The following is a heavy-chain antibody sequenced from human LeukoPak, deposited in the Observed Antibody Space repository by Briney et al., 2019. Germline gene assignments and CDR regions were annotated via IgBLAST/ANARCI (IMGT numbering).Heavy chain of an antibody. Sequence: GGSLRLSCAASGFIFSTYSMNWVRQAPGKGLEWVSAISGSGGSTYYADSVKGRFTISRDNSKNTLYLQMNSLRAEDTAVYYCAKGEYYDFWSGRGSYFDYWGQGTLVTVSS. CDR3: AKGEYYDFWSGRGSYFDY. CDR1: GFIFSTYS. D-gene: IGHD3-3*01. J-gene: IGHJ4*02. CDR2: ISGSGGST. V-gene: IGHV3-23*01.